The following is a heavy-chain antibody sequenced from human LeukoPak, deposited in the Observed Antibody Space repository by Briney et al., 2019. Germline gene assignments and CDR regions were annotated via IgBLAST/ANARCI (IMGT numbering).Heavy chain of an antibody. CDR3: ARSDCSSTSCYIY. Sequence: GGSLGLSCAASGFTFSSYAMSWVRQTPGKGLEWVSSISSISSYISYADSVKGRFTISRDNAKNSLYLQMNSLRAEDSAVYYCARSDCSSTSCYIYWGQGTLVTVSS. J-gene: IGHJ4*02. CDR1: GFTFSSYA. V-gene: IGHV3-21*01. D-gene: IGHD2-2*02. CDR2: ISSISSYI.